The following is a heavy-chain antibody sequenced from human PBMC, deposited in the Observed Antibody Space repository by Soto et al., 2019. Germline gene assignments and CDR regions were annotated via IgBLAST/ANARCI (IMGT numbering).Heavy chain of an antibody. CDR3: ASGQWLRWFDY. Sequence: TVSGGTLRTSEHYWSWIRQHPGKGLEWIGYIYYSGSTYYNPSLKSRVTISVDTSKNQFSLKLSSVTAADTAVYYCASGQWLRWFDYWGQGTLVS. CDR2: IYYSGST. D-gene: IGHD5-12*01. V-gene: IGHV4-31*03. J-gene: IGHJ4*02. CDR1: GGTLRTSEHY.